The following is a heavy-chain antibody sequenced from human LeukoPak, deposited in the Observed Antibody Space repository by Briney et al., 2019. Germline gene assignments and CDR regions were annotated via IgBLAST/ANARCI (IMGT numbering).Heavy chain of an antibody. CDR3: ASEAAIGC. CDR2: IYSGGST. J-gene: IGHJ4*02. V-gene: IGHV3-53*01. Sequence: GGSLRLSCAASGFTVSSKCMSWVRQAPGKGLEWVSVIYSGGSTYYAHPVKGRFTISRDNSKNTLYLQMNSLRAEDTAVYYCASEAAIGCWGQGTLVTVSS. D-gene: IGHD2-2*01. CDR1: GFTVSSKC.